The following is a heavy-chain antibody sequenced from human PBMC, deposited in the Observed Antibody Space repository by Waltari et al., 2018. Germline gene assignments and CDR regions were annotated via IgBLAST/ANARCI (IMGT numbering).Heavy chain of an antibody. Sequence: EVQLVVSGGGLVRPGGSLRLSCAASGFTFSNSWMDWVRQAPGKGLEWVANIKHDASESHYVDSVKGRFTISRDNAQNLLYLQMNSLRAGDTAVYYCSVSLNYWGQGTLVTVSS. CDR1: GFTFSNSW. CDR2: IKHDASES. V-gene: IGHV3-7*01. CDR3: SVSLNY. J-gene: IGHJ4*02.